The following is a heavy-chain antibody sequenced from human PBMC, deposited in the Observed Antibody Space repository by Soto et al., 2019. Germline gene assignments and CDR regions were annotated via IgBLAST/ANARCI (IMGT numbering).Heavy chain of an antibody. CDR1: GFTFSSYA. J-gene: IGHJ4*02. V-gene: IGHV3-7*01. CDR2: IKQDGSDK. Sequence: GGSLRLSCAASGFTFSSYAMSWVRQAPGKGLEWVATIKQDGSDKYYVDSVKGRFTISRDNAKNSLYPQMNSLRAEDTAVYYCAREQEGVVVTATFDYWGQGTLVTVSS. D-gene: IGHD2-21*02. CDR3: AREQEGVVVTATFDY.